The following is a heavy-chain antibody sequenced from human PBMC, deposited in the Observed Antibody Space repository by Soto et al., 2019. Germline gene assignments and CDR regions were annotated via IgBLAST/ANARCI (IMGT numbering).Heavy chain of an antibody. CDR3: AREGGYCTSTTCYDYGMDV. V-gene: IGHV3-21*01. Sequence: EVQLVESGGGLVKPGGSLRLYCAASGFLFSSYNMNWVRQAPGKGLEWVSSTTTSGSYIYYADSVKGRFTISRDNAKNSLYLQMNRLRAEDTAVYYCAREGGYCTSTTCYDYGMDVWGQGTTVTVSS. D-gene: IGHD2-2*01. J-gene: IGHJ6*02. CDR1: GFLFSSYN. CDR2: TTTSGSYI.